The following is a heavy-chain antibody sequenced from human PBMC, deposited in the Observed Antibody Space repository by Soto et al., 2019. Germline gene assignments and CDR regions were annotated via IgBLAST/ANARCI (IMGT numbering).Heavy chain of an antibody. Sequence: SETLSLTCSVSGASISSGGYYWNWIRQHPGRGLEWIGYIYYSGSTYYNPSFKSRVTISVDTSKNQFSLKLSSVTAADTAVYYCARSPRSWSNYDENWGQGTLVTVSS. CDR1: GASISSGGYY. CDR3: ARSPRSWSNYDEN. V-gene: IGHV4-31*03. CDR2: IYYSGST. D-gene: IGHD3-22*01. J-gene: IGHJ4*02.